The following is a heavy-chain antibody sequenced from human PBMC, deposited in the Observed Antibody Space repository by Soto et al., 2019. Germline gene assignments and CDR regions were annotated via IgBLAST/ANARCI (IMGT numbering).Heavy chain of an antibody. V-gene: IGHV4-59*08. Sequence: PSETLSLTCTVSGGSISSYYWSWIRQPPGKGLECIGYIYYRSTNYNPSLKSRVTISVDTSKNQFSLRLSSVTAADTAVYYCARSTRSWFDPWGQGTLVTVSS. CDR3: ARSTRSWFDP. CDR1: GGSISSYY. J-gene: IGHJ5*02. CDR2: IYYRST.